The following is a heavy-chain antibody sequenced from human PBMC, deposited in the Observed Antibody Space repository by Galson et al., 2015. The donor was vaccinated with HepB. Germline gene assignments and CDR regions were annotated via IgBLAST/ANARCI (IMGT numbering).Heavy chain of an antibody. D-gene: IGHD3-22*01. CDR1: GYTLTELS. CDR3: ATAGYYYDTSAFQH. CDR2: FDPEDGET. Sequence: SCKVSGYTLTELSMHWVRQAPGKGLEWMGGFDPEDGETIYAQKFQGRVTMTEDTSTDTAYMELSSLRSEDTAVYYCATAGYYYDTSAFQHWGQGTLVTVSS. V-gene: IGHV1-24*01. J-gene: IGHJ1*01.